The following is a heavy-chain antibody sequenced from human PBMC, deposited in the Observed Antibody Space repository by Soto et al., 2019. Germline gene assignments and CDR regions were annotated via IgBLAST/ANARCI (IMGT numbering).Heavy chain of an antibody. Sequence: PSETLSLTCTASGGSISSYYWSWIRQPPGKGLEWIGYIYYSGSTNYNPSLKSRVTISVDTSKNQFSLKLSSVTAADTAVYYCARGGGWYNWNDEGFVYWGQGTLVTVSS. CDR3: ARGGGWYNWNDEGFVY. V-gene: IGHV4-59*01. J-gene: IGHJ4*02. D-gene: IGHD1-1*01. CDR1: GGSISSYY. CDR2: IYYSGST.